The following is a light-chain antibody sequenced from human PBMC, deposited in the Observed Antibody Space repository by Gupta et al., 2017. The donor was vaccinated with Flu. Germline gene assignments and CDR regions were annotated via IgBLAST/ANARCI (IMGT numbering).Light chain of an antibody. CDR2: AKN. V-gene: IGLV3-19*01. Sequence: AKNIRPSGIPDRFSGSSSGNTASLTITGAQAEDEADYYCSSRDSTNNHQAVFGGGTKLTVL. J-gene: IGLJ2*01. CDR3: SSRDSTNNHQAV.